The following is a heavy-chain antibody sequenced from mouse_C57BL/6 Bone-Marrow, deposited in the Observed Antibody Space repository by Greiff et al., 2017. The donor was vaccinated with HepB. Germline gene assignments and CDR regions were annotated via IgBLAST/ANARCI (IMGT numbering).Heavy chain of an antibody. V-gene: IGHV7-1*01. CDR2: SRNKANDYTT. J-gene: IGHJ3*01. D-gene: IGHD2-4*01. CDR1: GFTFSDFY. CDR3: ARDDYDYAFAY. Sequence: EVQLVDSGGGLVQSGRSLRLSCATSGFTFSDFYMEWVRQAPGKGLEWIAASRNKANDYTTEYSASVKGRFIVSRDTSQSILYLQMNALRAEDTAIYYCARDDYDYAFAYWGQGTLVTVSA.